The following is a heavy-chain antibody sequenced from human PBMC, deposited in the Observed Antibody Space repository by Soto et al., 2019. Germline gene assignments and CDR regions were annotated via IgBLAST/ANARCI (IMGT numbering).Heavy chain of an antibody. CDR3: ARETASGSYMYYFDY. Sequence: SETLSLTCTVSGGSISSYYWSWVRQSAGKGLEWIGRIYSSGTTNYNPSLKSRVTMSVDTSKNQFSLHLSSVTAADTAVYYCARETASGSYMYYFDYWVQGTLVTVSS. V-gene: IGHV4-4*07. D-gene: IGHD3-10*01. J-gene: IGHJ4*02. CDR2: IYSSGTT. CDR1: GGSISSYY.